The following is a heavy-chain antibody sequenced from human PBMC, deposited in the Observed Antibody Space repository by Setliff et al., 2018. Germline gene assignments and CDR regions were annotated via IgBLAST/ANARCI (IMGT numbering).Heavy chain of an antibody. Sequence: GASVKVSCKASGYTFTTYAISWMRQAPGQGLEYMGWINTNTGNPSYAQGFTGRFVFSLDTSVSTAYLQISSLKAGDTAVYYCARASRFGTIRYRGDYYMDVWGKGTTVTVSS. D-gene: IGHD3-10*01. J-gene: IGHJ6*03. CDR3: ARASRFGTIRYRGDYYMDV. CDR1: GYTFTTYA. V-gene: IGHV7-4-1*02. CDR2: INTNTGNP.